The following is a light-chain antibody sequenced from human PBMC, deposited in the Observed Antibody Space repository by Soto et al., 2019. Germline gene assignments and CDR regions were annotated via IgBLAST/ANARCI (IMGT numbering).Light chain of an antibody. CDR1: QSVSRK. V-gene: IGKV3-15*01. CDR2: EAS. CDR3: KQYNDSSPLT. Sequence: EIVMTQSPATLSVSPGERATLSCRASQSVSRKLAWYQQKPGQAPRLLIYEASIRATGIPARFTGSGSGTEFTLTISSLQSEDFAIYYCKQYNDSSPLTFGGGTQVEIK. J-gene: IGKJ4*01.